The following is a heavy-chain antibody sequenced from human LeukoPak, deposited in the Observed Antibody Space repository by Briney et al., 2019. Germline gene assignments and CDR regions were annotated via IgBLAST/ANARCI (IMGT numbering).Heavy chain of an antibody. CDR3: TRDTAMGDY. CDR1: GFTFGDYA. J-gene: IGHJ4*02. Sequence: GGSLRLSCTASGFTFGDYAMSWVRQAPGKGLEWVGFIRSKAYGGTTEYAASVKGRFTISRDDSKSIAYLQMNSLKTEDTAVYYYTRDTAMGDYWGQGTLVTVSS. V-gene: IGHV3-49*04. CDR2: IRSKAYGGTT. D-gene: IGHD5-18*01.